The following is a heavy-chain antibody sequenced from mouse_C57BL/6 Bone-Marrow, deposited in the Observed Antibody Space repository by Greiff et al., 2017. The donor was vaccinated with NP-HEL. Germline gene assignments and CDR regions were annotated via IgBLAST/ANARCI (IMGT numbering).Heavy chain of an antibody. D-gene: IGHD2-5*01. CDR3: AREAYYSNYWFAY. V-gene: IGHV5-4*01. J-gene: IGHJ3*01. CDR1: GFTFSSYA. CDR2: ISDGGSYT. Sequence: VQLVESGGGLVKPGGSLKLSCAASGFTFSSYAMSWVRQTPEKRLEWVATISDGGSYTYYPDNVKGRFTISRDNAKNNLYLQMSHLKSEDTAMYYCAREAYYSNYWFAYWGQGTLVTVSA.